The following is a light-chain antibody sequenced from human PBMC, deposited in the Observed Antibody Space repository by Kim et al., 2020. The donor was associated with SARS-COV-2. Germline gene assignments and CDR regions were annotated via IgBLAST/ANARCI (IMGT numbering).Light chain of an antibody. CDR1: SSDVGGYDY. CDR3: TSYTSSSTFV. CDR2: DHK. V-gene: IGLV2-14*04. Sequence: GQSITIPCAGTSSDVGGYDYVSWYQQHPGKAPKLMIYDHKKRPSGVSNRFSGSKSGNTASLTISGLQAEDEADYYCTSYTSSSTFVFGTGTKVTVL. J-gene: IGLJ1*01.